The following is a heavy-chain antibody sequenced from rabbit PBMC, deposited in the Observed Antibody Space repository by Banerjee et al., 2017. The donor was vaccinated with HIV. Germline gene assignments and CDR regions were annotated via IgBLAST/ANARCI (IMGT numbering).Heavy chain of an antibody. CDR3: ARSSAYVGDAYNL. J-gene: IGHJ4*01. CDR1: GFDFSSYT. Sequence: QEQLKESGGGLVQPGGSLKLSCKASGFDFSSYTMNWVRQAPGKGLEWIGYIDGGGSGSTYYASWAKGRFTISKPSSTTVTLQMTSLTAADTATYFCARSSAYVGDAYNLWGPGTLVTVS. D-gene: IGHD6-1*01. V-gene: IGHV1S45*01. CDR2: IDGGGSGST.